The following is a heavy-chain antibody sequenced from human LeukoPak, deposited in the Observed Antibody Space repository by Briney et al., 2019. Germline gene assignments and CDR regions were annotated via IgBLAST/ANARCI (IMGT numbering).Heavy chain of an antibody. CDR2: ISSSSSTI. Sequence: PGGSLRLSCAASGFTFSSYAMSWVRQAPGKGLEWVSYISSSSSTIYYADSVKGRFTISRDNAKNSLYLQMNSLRAEDTAVYYCARDNKGGWSFFDYWGQGTLVTVSS. D-gene: IGHD2-15*01. V-gene: IGHV3-48*04. CDR3: ARDNKGGWSFFDY. J-gene: IGHJ4*02. CDR1: GFTFSSYA.